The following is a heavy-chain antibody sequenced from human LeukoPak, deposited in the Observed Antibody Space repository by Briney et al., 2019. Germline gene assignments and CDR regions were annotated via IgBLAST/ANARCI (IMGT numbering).Heavy chain of an antibody. V-gene: IGHV3-30*18. J-gene: IGHJ4*02. D-gene: IGHD1-1*01. CDR1: GFTFSSYG. Sequence: PGGSLRLSCAASGFTFSSYGMHWVRQAPGKGLEWVAVISYDGSNKYYADSVKGRFTISRDNSKNTLYLQMNSLRAEDTAVYYCAKDGRNDYGDYWGQGTLVTVSS. CDR3: AKDGRNDYGDY. CDR2: ISYDGSNK.